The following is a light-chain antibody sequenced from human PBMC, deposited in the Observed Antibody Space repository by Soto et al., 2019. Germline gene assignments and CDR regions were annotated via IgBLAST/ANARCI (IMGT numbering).Light chain of an antibody. V-gene: IGLV2-14*01. J-gene: IGLJ3*02. CDR1: SSDVGGYNY. CDR3: SSYTSSSILV. Sequence: QSALTQPASVSGSPGQSITISCTGTSSDVGGYNYVSWYQQHPGKAPKLMISEVSNRPSGVSNRFSGSKSGNTASLTISGLQAEDEADYYCSSYTSSSILVFGGGTKVTVL. CDR2: EVS.